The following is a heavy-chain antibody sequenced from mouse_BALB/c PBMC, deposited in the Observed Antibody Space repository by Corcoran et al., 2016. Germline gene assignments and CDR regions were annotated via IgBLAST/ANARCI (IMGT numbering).Heavy chain of an antibody. J-gene: IGHJ4*01. CDR3: ARSGDYGYDYAMDY. V-gene: IGHV1-84*02. CDR1: GYTFTDYY. Sequence: QIQLQQSGPELVKPGASVKISCKASGYTFTDYYINWVKQKPGQGLEWIGWIYPGSGNTKYNEKFKGKATLTVDTSSSTAYMQLSSLTSEDTAVYYCARSGDYGYDYAMDYWGQGTSVTVSS. D-gene: IGHD2-2*01. CDR2: IYPGSGNT.